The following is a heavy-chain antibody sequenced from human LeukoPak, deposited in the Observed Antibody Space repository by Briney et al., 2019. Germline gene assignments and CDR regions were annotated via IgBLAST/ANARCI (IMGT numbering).Heavy chain of an antibody. J-gene: IGHJ4*02. CDR2: INPSGGST. CDR3: ARGGGMTTVVTPD. Sequence: ASVTVSCTASGYTFTSYYMHWVRQAPGQGLEWMGIINPSGGSTSYAQKFQGRVTMARDTSTSTVCMELSSLRSEDTAVYYCARGGGMTTVVTPDWGQGTLVTVSS. V-gene: IGHV1-46*01. CDR1: GYTFTSYY. D-gene: IGHD4-23*01.